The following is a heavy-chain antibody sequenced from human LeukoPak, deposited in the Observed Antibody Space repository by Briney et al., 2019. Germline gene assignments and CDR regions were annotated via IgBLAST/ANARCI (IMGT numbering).Heavy chain of an antibody. J-gene: IGHJ4*02. CDR2: ISIDGNGK. V-gene: IGHV3-30*04. D-gene: IGHD2-2*01. CDR1: TFTFSNSV. Sequence: GGSLRLSCVPSTFTFSNSVMHWVRQAPGKGLEWVSGISIDGNGKYYADSVRGRITISRDNSKNTLYLEMNSLSAEDTAAYYCAEEVRTSGRAGIFGYWGQGTLVTVSS. CDR3: AEEVRTSGRAGIFGY.